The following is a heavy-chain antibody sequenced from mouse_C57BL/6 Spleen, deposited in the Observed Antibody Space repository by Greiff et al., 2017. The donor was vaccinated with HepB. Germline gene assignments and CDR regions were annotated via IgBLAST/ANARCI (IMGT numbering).Heavy chain of an antibody. CDR2: IYPGSGST. D-gene: IGHD1-1*01. J-gene: IGHJ2*01. CDR1: GYTFTSYW. CDR3: AREYYGSSLCFDY. Sequence: VQLQQSGAELVKPGASVKMSCKASGYTFTSYWITWVKQRPGQGLEWIGDIYPGSGSTNYNEKFKSKATLTVDTSSSTAYMQLSSLTSEDSAVYYCAREYYGSSLCFDYWGQGTTLTVSS. V-gene: IGHV1-55*01.